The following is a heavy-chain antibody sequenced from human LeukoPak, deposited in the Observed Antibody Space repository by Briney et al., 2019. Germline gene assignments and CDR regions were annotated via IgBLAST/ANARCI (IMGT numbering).Heavy chain of an antibody. V-gene: IGHV4-4*07. Sequence: SETLSLTCTVSGGSISSYYWSWIRQPAGKGLEWIGRIYTSGSTNYNPSLKSRVTISVDTSKNQFSLKLSSVTAADTAVYYCARRAHSNYPYYYYYMDVWGKGTTVTVSS. D-gene: IGHD4-11*01. CDR1: GGSISSYY. CDR3: ARRAHSNYPYYYYYMDV. CDR2: IYTSGST. J-gene: IGHJ6*03.